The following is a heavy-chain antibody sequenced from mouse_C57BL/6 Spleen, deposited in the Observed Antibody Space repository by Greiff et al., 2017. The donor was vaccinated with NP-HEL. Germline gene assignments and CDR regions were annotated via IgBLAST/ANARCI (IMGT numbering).Heavy chain of an antibody. CDR2: IDPEAGGT. V-gene: IGHV1-15*01. J-gene: IGHJ2*01. CDR3: TRGGDADD. Sequence: VQLQQSGAELVRPGASVTLSCKASGYTFTDYEMHWVKQTPVHGLEWIGAIDPEAGGTAYNQKFKGKAILTADKSSSTAYMELRSLTSEDSAVYYCTRGGDADDWGKGTTLTVSS. D-gene: IGHD3-3*01. CDR1: GYTFTDYE.